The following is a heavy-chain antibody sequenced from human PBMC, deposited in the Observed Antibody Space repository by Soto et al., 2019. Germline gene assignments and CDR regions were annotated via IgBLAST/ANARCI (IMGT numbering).Heavy chain of an antibody. V-gene: IGHV3-30-3*01. Sequence: QVQLVESGGGVVQPGRSLRLSCAASGFTFSSYAMHWVRQAPGKGLEWVAVISYDGSNKYYADSVKGRFTISRDNSKNTLYQQMNSLRAEDTAVYYCARGDFGWGLRALRYWGQGTLVTVSS. J-gene: IGHJ4*02. CDR2: ISYDGSNK. D-gene: IGHD3-10*01. CDR1: GFTFSSYA. CDR3: ARGDFGWGLRALRY.